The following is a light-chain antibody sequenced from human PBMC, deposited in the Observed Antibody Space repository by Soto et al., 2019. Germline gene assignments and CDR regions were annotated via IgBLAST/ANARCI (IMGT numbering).Light chain of an antibody. J-gene: IGLJ3*02. CDR3: CSYAGSSTSWV. CDR1: SSDVGSYNL. CDR2: EVS. V-gene: IGLV2-23*02. Sequence: QSALTQPASVSGSPGQSMTISCTGPSSDVGSYNLVSWYQQHPGKAPKLMIYEVSKRPSGVSNRFSGSKSGNTASLTISGLQAEDEADYYCCSYAGSSTSWVFGGGTKLTVL.